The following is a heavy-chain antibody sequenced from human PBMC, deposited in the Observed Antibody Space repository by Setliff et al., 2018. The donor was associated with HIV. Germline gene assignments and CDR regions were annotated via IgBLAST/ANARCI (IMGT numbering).Heavy chain of an antibody. V-gene: IGHV4-34*01. Sequence: SETLSLTCAVYGGSFSGYYWSWIRQPPGKGLEWIGTVSDSGSGHYNPSLKSRVAISVDTSKSQFSLKMTSVTAADTAVYYCARGLSVYSYANVYYYHGMDVWGQGTTVTVSS. D-gene: IGHD5-18*01. J-gene: IGHJ6*02. CDR1: GGSFSGYY. CDR3: ARGLSVYSYANVYYYHGMDV. CDR2: VSDSGSG.